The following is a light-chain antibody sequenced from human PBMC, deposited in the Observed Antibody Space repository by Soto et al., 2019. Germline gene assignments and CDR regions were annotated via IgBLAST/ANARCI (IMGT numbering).Light chain of an antibody. CDR1: QAIRTS. Sequence: AIQLTQAPSAMDASVGDRVTSTCRASQAIRTSLAWYQRKPGKAPKLLIYAASILQSGVPSRFSGSGSGTDFTLTISSLQPEDFATYYCQLDFRYPWAFGQGTKVDI. J-gene: IGKJ1*01. CDR2: AAS. CDR3: QLDFRYPWA. V-gene: IGKV1-6*01.